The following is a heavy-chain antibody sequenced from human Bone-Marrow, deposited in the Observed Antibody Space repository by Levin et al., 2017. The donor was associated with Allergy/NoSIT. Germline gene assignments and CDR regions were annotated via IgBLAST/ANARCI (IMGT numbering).Heavy chain of an antibody. CDR3: ARDRGRGSAAGDSSGWYATGT. J-gene: IGHJ4*02. V-gene: IGHV7-4-1*02. CDR1: GYTFTSYA. D-gene: IGHD6-19*01. Sequence: ASVKVSCKASGYTFTSYAMNWVRQAPGQGLEWMGWINTNTGNPTYAQGFTGRFVFSLDTSVSTAYLQISSLKAEDTAVYYCARDRGRGSAAGDSSGWYATGTWGQGTLVTVSS. CDR2: INTNTGNP.